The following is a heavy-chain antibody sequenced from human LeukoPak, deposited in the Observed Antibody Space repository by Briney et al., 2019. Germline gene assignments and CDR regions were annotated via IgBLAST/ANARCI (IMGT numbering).Heavy chain of an antibody. Sequence: VASVKVSCKTSGYTFIGNYMHWVRQAPGRGLEWMGWTNPNSGDTNYAQKFQGRVTMTRDTSITTAYMELSRLRSDDTAVYYCARGPGELERRLAYFDHWGQGTLVTVSS. CDR2: TNPNSGDT. CDR1: GYTFIGNY. D-gene: IGHD1-1*01. CDR3: ARGPGELERRLAYFDH. J-gene: IGHJ4*02. V-gene: IGHV1-2*02.